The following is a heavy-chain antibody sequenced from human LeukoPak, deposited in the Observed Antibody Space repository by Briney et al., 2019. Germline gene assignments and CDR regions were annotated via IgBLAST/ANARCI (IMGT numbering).Heavy chain of an antibody. CDR3: ARDRSDFSLLYHYFYMDV. Sequence: GGSLRLSCAASGFTFSDYHMSWIRQAPGKGLEWVSYISSSGSTIYYADSVKGRFTISRDNVKNSLYLQMNSLRVEDTAIYYCARDRSDFSLLYHYFYMDVWGKGTTVTVSS. V-gene: IGHV3-11*04. CDR2: ISSSGSTI. D-gene: IGHD3-3*01. CDR1: GFTFSDYH. J-gene: IGHJ6*03.